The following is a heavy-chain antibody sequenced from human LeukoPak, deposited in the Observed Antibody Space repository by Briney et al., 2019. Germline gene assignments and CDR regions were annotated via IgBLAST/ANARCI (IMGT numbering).Heavy chain of an antibody. Sequence: SETLSLTCSVSGGSISRSSYYWSWIRQPPGKGLEWIGEISHSGSTNYNPSLKSRVTISIDTSKNQFSLNLSSVTAADTAVYYCANHLYHDYMDVWGKGTTVTISS. CDR1: GGSISRSSYY. V-gene: IGHV4-39*07. J-gene: IGHJ6*03. CDR3: ANHLYHDYMDV. CDR2: ISHSGST.